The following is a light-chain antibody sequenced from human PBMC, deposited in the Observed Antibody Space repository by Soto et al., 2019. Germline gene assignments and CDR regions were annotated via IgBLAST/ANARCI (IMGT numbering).Light chain of an antibody. V-gene: IGLV3-1*01. CDR1: KLGDKY. Sequence: SYELTQPPSVSVSPGQTASITCSGDKLGDKYACWYQQKPGQSPVLVIYQDRKRRSGIPERFSGANSGNTATLTISGTQAMDEADYYCQAWDSSTHVVFGGGTKLTVL. CDR3: QAWDSSTHVV. J-gene: IGLJ2*01. CDR2: QDR.